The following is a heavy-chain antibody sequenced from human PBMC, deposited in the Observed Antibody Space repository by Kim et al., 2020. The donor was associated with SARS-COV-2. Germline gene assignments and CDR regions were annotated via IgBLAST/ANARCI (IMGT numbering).Heavy chain of an antibody. V-gene: IGHV3-30*07. CDR3: AREKRPRYYPSYYYYRMDV. D-gene: IGHD1-26*01. J-gene: IGHJ6*02. Sequence: GRFTISRNNSKTTLYLQMNSLRAEDTAVYYCAREKRPRYYPSYYYYRMDVWGQGTTVTVSS.